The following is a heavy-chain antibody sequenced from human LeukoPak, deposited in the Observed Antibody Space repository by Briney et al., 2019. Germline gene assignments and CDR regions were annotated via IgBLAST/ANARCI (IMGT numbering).Heavy chain of an antibody. V-gene: IGHV4-34*01. CDR3: ARGVSRYFDWLPNYGMDV. D-gene: IGHD3-9*01. Sequence: SETLSLTCAVYGGSFSGYYWSWIRQPPGKGLEWIGEINHSGSTNYNPSLKSRVTISVDTSKNQFSLKLSSVTAADTAVYHCARGVSRYFDWLPNYGMDVWGKGTTVTVSS. CDR1: GGSFSGYY. J-gene: IGHJ6*04. CDR2: INHSGST.